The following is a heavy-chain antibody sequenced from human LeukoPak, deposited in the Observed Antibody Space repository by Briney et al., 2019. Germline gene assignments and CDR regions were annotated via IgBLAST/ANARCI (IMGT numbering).Heavy chain of an antibody. CDR3: ARLSSSWYYYYMDV. V-gene: IGHV4-34*01. Sequence: SETLSLTCAVYGGSFSGYYWSWIRQPPGKGLEWIGEINHSGSTNYNPSLKSRVTISVDTSKNQFSLKLSSVTAADTAVYYCARLSSSWYYYYMDVWGKGTTVTISS. D-gene: IGHD6-13*01. CDR1: GGSFSGYY. J-gene: IGHJ6*03. CDR2: INHSGST.